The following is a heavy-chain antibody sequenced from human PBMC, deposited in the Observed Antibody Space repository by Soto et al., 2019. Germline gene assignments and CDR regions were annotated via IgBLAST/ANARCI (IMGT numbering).Heavy chain of an antibody. CDR2: MNPNSGNT. CDR3: ASTVPAAIDYSDY. V-gene: IGHV1-8*01. J-gene: IGHJ4*02. CDR1: GYTFTSYD. D-gene: IGHD2-2*01. Sequence: ASVKVSCKASGYTFTSYDINWVRQATGQGLEWMGWMNPNSGNTGYAQKFQGRVTMTRNTSISTAYMELSSLRSEDTAVYYCASTVPAAIDYSDYWGQGTLVTVSS.